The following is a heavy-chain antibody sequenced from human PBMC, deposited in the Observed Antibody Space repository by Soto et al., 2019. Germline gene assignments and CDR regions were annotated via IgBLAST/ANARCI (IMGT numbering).Heavy chain of an antibody. CDR3: AREILPDSSSWYGTPQD. D-gene: IGHD6-13*01. J-gene: IGHJ4*02. CDR1: GGTFSSYA. Sequence: QVQLVQSGAEVKKPGSSVKVSCKASGGTFSSYAISWVRQAPGQGLEWMGGIIPIFGTANYAQKFQGRVTITADESTSTAYMELSSLRSEDTAVYYCAREILPDSSSWYGTPQDWGRGTLVTVSS. CDR2: IIPIFGTA. V-gene: IGHV1-69*01.